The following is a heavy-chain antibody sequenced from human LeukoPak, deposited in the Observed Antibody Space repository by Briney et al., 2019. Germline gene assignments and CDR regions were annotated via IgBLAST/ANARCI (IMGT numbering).Heavy chain of an antibody. J-gene: IGHJ6*02. Sequence: SETLSLTCTVSGGSISSSSYYWGWIRQPPGKGLEWIGSIYYSGSTYYNPSLKSRVTISVDTSKNQFSLKLRSVTAADTAVYYCARLLVDTAMVPYYYYGMDVWGQGTTVTVSS. CDR3: ARLLVDTAMVPYYYYGMDV. CDR1: GGSISSSSYY. D-gene: IGHD5-18*01. CDR2: IYYSGST. V-gene: IGHV4-39*01.